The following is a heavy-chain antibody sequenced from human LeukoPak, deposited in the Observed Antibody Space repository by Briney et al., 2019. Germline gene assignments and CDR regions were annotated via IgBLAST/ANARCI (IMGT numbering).Heavy chain of an antibody. J-gene: IGHJ4*02. V-gene: IGHV3-48*01. CDR1: GFTFSSYS. CDR2: ISSSSSAI. Sequence: RAGGSLRLSCAASGFTFSSYSMNWVRQAPGKGLEWVSYISSSSSAIYYADSVKGRFTFSRDNSKNTLYLQMNSLRAEDTAVYYCARGARKGDDYGGFFDYWGQGTLVTVSS. D-gene: IGHD4-23*01. CDR3: ARGARKGDDYGGFFDY.